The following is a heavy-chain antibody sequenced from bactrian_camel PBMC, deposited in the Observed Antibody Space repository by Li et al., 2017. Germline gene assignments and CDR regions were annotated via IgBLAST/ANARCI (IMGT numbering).Heavy chain of an antibody. J-gene: IGHJ4*01. Sequence: HVQLVESGGGLVQPGGSLTLSCVGSGFTFSRIDFSWIREAPGKGPEWVAGIMQTAYKLAEYRGDVKGRFTISRDDAKNTLYLQMNNLKIDDTALYYCAPDAGQSRCSAGFCYCAWGEGTQVTVS. CDR1: GFTFSRID. D-gene: IGHD2*01. CDR3: APDAGQSRCSAGFCYCA. CDR2: IMQTAYKLA. V-gene: IGHV3-2*01.